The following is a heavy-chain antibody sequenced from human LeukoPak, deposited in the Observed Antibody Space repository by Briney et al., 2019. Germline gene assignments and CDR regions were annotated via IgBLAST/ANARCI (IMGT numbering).Heavy chain of an antibody. CDR1: GDFISSGDYY. V-gene: IGHV4-30-4*01. Sequence: PSQTLSLTCTVSGDFISSGDYYWSWIRQPPGKGLEWIGYIYYSGSTYYNPSLKSRVTISVDTSKNQFSLKLSSVTAADTAVYYCARDHGYYGSGSYSDPWGQGTLVTVSS. CDR3: ARDHGYYGSGSYSDP. D-gene: IGHD3-10*01. J-gene: IGHJ5*02. CDR2: IYYSGST.